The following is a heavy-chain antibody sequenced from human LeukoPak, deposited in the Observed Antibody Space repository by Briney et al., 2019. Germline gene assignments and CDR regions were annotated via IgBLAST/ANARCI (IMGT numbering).Heavy chain of an antibody. D-gene: IGHD1-26*01. CDR2: IYPGDSDT. J-gene: IGHJ3*02. Sequence: GASLKISCTGSGYSFTRYWIGWVRQMPGKGLEWMGTIYPGDSDTRYSPSFQGQVSISVEKSINTAYLQWSRLKASDTGMYYCAKVLVGSMNAFNIWGQGTKVTVSS. CDR3: AKVLVGSMNAFNI. CDR1: GYSFTRYW. V-gene: IGHV5-51*01.